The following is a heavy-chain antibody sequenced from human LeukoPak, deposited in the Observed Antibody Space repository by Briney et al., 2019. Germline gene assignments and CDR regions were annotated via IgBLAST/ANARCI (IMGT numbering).Heavy chain of an antibody. CDR2: IYTSGST. CDR1: GGSISSYY. V-gene: IGHV4-4*07. Sequence: SETLSLTCTVSGGSISSYYWTWIRQPAGKGLEWIGRIYTSGSTNYNPSLKSRVTMSVDTSKNQFSLKLSSVTAADTAVYYCAREEDYYGSGSYCLLDPWGQGTLVTVSS. J-gene: IGHJ5*02. D-gene: IGHD3-10*01. CDR3: AREEDYYGSGSYCLLDP.